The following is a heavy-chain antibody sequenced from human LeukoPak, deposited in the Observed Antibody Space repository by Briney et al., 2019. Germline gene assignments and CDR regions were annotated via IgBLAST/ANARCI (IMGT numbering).Heavy chain of an antibody. CDR3: AAENHSSSWYWIDY. J-gene: IGHJ4*02. V-gene: IGHV1-58*02. CDR1: GFTFTSSA. D-gene: IGHD6-13*01. Sequence: ASVKVSCKASGFTFTSSAMQWVRQARGQRLEWIGWIVVGSGNTNYAQKFQERVTITRDMSTSTAYMELSSLRSEDTAVYYCAAENHSSSWYWIDYWGQGTLVTVSS. CDR2: IVVGSGNT.